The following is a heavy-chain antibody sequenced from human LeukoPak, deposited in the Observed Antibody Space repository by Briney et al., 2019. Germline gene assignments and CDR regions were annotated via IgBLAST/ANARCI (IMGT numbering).Heavy chain of an antibody. V-gene: IGHV3-23*01. Sequence: GGSLRLSCAASGFTFSNYAMSWVRQAPGKGLEWVSSISGGGGSTYYADSVKGRYTISRDNSKNTLHLQMNSLRAEDTAVYNCAGTFEGYCSSISCYMIGDAFEIRGQGTMVTVSS. CDR1: GFTFSNYA. D-gene: IGHD2-2*02. J-gene: IGHJ3*02. CDR3: AGTFEGYCSSISCYMIGDAFEI. CDR2: ISGGGGST.